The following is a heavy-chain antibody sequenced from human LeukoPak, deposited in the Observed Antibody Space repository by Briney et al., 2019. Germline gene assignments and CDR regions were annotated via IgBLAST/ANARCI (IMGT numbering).Heavy chain of an antibody. V-gene: IGHV3-7*01. CDR2: IKQDGSEK. CDR3: ARDRPVFTMHLNWFDP. D-gene: IGHD3-10*01. Sequence: GSLRLSCAASGFTFSSYWMSWVRQAPGKGLEGVANIKQDGSEKYYVDSVKGRFTISRDNAKNSLYLQMNSLRAEDTAVYYCARDRPVFTMHLNWFDPWGQGTLVTVSS. CDR1: GFTFSSYW. J-gene: IGHJ5*02.